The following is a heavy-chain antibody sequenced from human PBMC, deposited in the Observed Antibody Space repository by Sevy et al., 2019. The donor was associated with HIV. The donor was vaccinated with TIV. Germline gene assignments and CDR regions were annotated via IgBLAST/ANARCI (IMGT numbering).Heavy chain of an antibody. J-gene: IGHJ6*02. CDR3: ARRGVIYYYGLDV. D-gene: IGHD3-10*01. CDR1: GFSVSNYD. Sequence: GGSLRLSCAASGFSVSNYDIHWVRQATGKGLEWVAIIATEGDTNYSGSVKGRFTLSRDSATNSLYLQMNTLTAGDTAVYYCARRGVIYYYGLDVWGRGTTVTVSS. V-gene: IGHV3-13*01. CDR2: IATEGDT.